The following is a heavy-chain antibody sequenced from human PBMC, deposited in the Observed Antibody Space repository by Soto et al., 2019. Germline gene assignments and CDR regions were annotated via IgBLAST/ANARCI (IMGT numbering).Heavy chain of an antibody. CDR1: GGTFSSYA. D-gene: IGHD2-15*01. J-gene: IGHJ4*02. V-gene: IGHV1-69*12. CDR3: ERDERGCSGGSCYSPSALDY. Sequence: QVQLVQSGAEVKKPGSSVKVSCKASGGTFSSYAISWVRQAPGQGLEWMGGIIPIFGTANYAQKFQGRVTITADESTSTAYMELSSLRSEDTAVYYCERDERGCSGGSCYSPSALDYWGQGTLVTVSS. CDR2: IIPIFGTA.